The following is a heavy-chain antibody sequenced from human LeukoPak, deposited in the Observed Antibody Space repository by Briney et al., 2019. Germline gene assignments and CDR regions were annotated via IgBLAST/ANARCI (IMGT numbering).Heavy chain of an antibody. CDR2: INHSGST. D-gene: IGHD5-18*01. V-gene: IGHV4-34*01. CDR3: ARGSRKRGYSYGYPYYYYYYMDV. CDR1: GGSFSGYY. Sequence: SETLSLTCAVYGGSFSGYYWSWIRQPPGKGLEWIGEINHSGSTNYNPSLKSRVTISVDTSKNQFSLKLSSVTAADTAVYYCARGSRKRGYSYGYPYYYYYYMDVWGKGTTVTVSS. J-gene: IGHJ6*03.